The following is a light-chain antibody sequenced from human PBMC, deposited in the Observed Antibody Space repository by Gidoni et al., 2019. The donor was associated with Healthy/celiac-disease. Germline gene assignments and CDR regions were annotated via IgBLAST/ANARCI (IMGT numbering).Light chain of an antibody. CDR1: SSDVGGYNY. CDR3: SSYTSSRTPNWV. Sequence: QSALTQPASVAGSPGQSITISCTGTSSDVGGYNYVSWYQQHPGKAPKLRIYEVSNRPSGVSTRFSGSTSGHTASLTISGLPAEDEADYYCSSYTSSRTPNWVFGGGTKLTVL. J-gene: IGLJ3*02. CDR2: EVS. V-gene: IGLV2-14*01.